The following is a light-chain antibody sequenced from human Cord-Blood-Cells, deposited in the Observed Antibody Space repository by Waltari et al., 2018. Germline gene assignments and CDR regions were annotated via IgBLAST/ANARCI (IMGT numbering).Light chain of an antibody. CDR3: QQSYSTPPT. J-gene: IGKJ1*01. Sequence: DIQMTQSPSSLSASVGDRVXITCRASQSISSYLNWYQQKPGKAPKLLIYAASSLKSGVPSRFSGSGSGTDFTLTISSLQPEDFATYYCQQSYSTPPTFGQGTKVEIK. V-gene: IGKV1-39*01. CDR2: AAS. CDR1: QSISSY.